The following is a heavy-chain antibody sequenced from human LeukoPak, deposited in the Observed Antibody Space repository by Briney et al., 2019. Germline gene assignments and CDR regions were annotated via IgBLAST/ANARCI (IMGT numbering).Heavy chain of an antibody. J-gene: IGHJ6*04. CDR2: INAGNGNT. Sequence: ASVKVSCTASGYTFTGYAVHWVRQAPGQRLEWMGWINAGNGNTKYSQKFQGRVTITRDTSASTAYMELSSLRSEDTAVYYCATSGVAAAGTYYYGMDVWGKGTTVTVSS. D-gene: IGHD6-13*01. V-gene: IGHV1-3*01. CDR3: ATSGVAAAGTYYYGMDV. CDR1: GYTFTGYA.